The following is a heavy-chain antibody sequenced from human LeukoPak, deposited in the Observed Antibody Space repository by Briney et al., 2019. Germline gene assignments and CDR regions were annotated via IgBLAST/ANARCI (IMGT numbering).Heavy chain of an antibody. CDR2: ISHTSTII. V-gene: IGHV3-48*01. Sequence: QPGGSLRLSCAASAFTFSRYSMNWVRQAPGKGLEWVSYISHTSTIIYYADSVKGRFTISRDNSENTLYLQMNSLRAEDTAVYYCARGEIYGSGIDGGYWGQGTLVTVSS. D-gene: IGHD3-10*01. J-gene: IGHJ4*02. CDR1: AFTFSRYS. CDR3: ARGEIYGSGIDGGY.